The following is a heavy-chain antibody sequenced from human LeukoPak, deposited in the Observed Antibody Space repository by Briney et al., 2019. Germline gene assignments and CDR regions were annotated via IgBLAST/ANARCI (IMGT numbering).Heavy chain of an antibody. CDR2: ISAYNGNT. CDR3: ARLDCSSTSCPRNWFDP. Sequence: GASVKVSCTASGYTFTSYGISWVRQAPGQGLEWMGWISAYNGNTNYAQKLQGRVTMTTDTSTSTAYMELRSLRSDDTAVYYCARLDCSSTSCPRNWFDPWGQGTLVTVSS. V-gene: IGHV1-18*01. CDR1: GYTFTSYG. D-gene: IGHD2-2*01. J-gene: IGHJ5*02.